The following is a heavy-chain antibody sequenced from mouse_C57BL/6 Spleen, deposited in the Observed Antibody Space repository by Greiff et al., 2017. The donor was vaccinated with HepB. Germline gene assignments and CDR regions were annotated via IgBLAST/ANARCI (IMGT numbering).Heavy chain of an antibody. Sequence: QVHVKQSGAELVRPGASVTLSCKASGYTFTDYEMHWVKQTPVHGLEWIGAIDPETGGTAYNQKFKGKAILTADKSSSTAYMELRSLTSEDSAVYYCTRGPMVTTRYFDYWGQGTTLTVSS. CDR3: TRGPMVTTRYFDY. CDR1: GYTFTDYE. V-gene: IGHV1-15*01. J-gene: IGHJ2*01. D-gene: IGHD2-2*01. CDR2: IDPETGGT.